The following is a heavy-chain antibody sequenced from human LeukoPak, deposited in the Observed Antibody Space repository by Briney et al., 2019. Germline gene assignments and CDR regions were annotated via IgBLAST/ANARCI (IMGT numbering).Heavy chain of an antibody. CDR1: GFTFSSYA. D-gene: IGHD5-24*01. CDR3: ARGPHVGYSYGAGRDGYNSVGGPPGY. Sequence: PGGSLRLSCAASGFTFSSYAMHWVRQAPGKGLEWVAVISYDGSNKYYADSVKGRFTISRDNSKNTLYLQMNSLRAEDTAVYYCARGPHVGYSYGAGRDGYNSVGGPPGYWGQGTLVTVSS. J-gene: IGHJ4*02. V-gene: IGHV3-30*04. CDR2: ISYDGSNK.